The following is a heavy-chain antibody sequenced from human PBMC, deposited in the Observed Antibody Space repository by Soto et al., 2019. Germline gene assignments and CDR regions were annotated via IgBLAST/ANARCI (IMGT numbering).Heavy chain of an antibody. CDR3: ARDQPDDAPRGAFDI. CDR2: IIPILGIA. D-gene: IGHD2-2*01. CDR1: GGTFSSYT. V-gene: IGHV1-69*04. Sequence: GASVKVSCKASGGTFSSYTISWVRQAPGQGLEWMGRIIPILGIANYAQKFQGRVTITADKSTSTAYMELSSLRSEDTAVYYCARDQPDDAPRGAFDIWGQGTMVTVSS. J-gene: IGHJ3*02.